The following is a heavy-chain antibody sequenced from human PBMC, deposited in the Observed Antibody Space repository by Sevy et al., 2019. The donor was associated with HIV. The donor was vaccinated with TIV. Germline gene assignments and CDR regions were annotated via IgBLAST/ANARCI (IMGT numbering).Heavy chain of an antibody. J-gene: IGHJ6*04. V-gene: IGHV3-23*01. CDR1: GFTCGRYA. CDR3: AKDYRGYYYGMDV. CDR2: ISSSGTSR. Sequence: GGSLRLSCAASGFTCGRYAMGWVRQAPGKGLEWVSTISSSGTSRHYADSVKGRFTISRDNSNNMLYLQMNSMRADDTAVYYCAKDYRGYYYGMDVWGEATKVNVSS.